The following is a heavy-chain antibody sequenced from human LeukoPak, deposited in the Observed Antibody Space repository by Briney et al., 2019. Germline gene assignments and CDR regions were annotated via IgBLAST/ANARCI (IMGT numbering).Heavy chain of an antibody. CDR2: ISSGGTV. Sequence: PGGSLRLSCAASGFTFSSYEMNWVRQAPGGALEWVSHISSGGTVYYADSVKGRFTISRDNAKNSVYLQMSGLRAEDTAVYYCARGWGRYSGSYWLYYFDYWGQGTLVTVSS. J-gene: IGHJ4*02. CDR3: ARGWGRYSGSYWLYYFDY. V-gene: IGHV3-48*03. D-gene: IGHD1-26*01. CDR1: GFTFSSYE.